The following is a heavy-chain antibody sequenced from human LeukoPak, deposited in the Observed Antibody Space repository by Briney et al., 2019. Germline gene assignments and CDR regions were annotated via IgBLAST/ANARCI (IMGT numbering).Heavy chain of an antibody. CDR1: GGSISSSSYY. CDR3: ERRSVLGYCSSTSCYQVNAFDI. Sequence: SETLSLTCTVSGGSISSSSYYWGWIRQPPGKGLEWIGSIYYSGSTYYNPSLKSRVTISVDTSKNQFSLKLSSVTAADTAVYYCERRSVLGYCSSTSCYQVNAFDIWGQGTMVTVSS. V-gene: IGHV4-39*01. CDR2: IYYSGST. J-gene: IGHJ3*02. D-gene: IGHD2-2*01.